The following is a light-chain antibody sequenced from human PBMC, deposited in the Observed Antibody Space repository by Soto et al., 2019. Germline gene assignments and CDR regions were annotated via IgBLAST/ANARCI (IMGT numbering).Light chain of an antibody. V-gene: IGLV2-8*01. CDR2: EVS. J-gene: IGLJ3*02. Sequence: QSALTQPPSASGSPGQSVTISCTGTSSDVGGYNYVSWYQQHPGTAPKLMIYEVSQRPSGVPDRFSGSKSGNTASLTVSGHQAEDEADYYCSSYAGSNKGVFGGGTKLTVL. CDR1: SSDVGGYNY. CDR3: SSYAGSNKGV.